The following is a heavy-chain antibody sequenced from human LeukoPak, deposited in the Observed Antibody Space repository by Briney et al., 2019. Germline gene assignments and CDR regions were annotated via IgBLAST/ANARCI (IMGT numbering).Heavy chain of an antibody. J-gene: IGHJ4*02. CDR3: AKDGVESYGGVSFFDY. Sequence: RGSLTLSCAASGLTLGSYGMHWVRQAPGNGREWVAFIRSDGSNKYYADHVKGRFTISRDKSKDTLFLQMNSLRVEDTAIYYCAKDGVESYGGVSFFDYWGQGTLVTVSS. CDR2: IRSDGSNK. D-gene: IGHD4-23*01. CDR1: GLTLGSYG. V-gene: IGHV3-30*02.